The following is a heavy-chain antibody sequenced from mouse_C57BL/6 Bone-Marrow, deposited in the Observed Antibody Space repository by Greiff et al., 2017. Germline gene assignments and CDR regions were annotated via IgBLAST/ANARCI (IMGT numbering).Heavy chain of an antibody. CDR3: ARFGYSWYFDV. V-gene: IGHV1-64*01. Sequence: VQLQQPGAELVKPGASVKLSCKASGYTFTSYWMHWVKQRPGQGLEWIGMIHPNSGSTNYNEKFKSKATLTVDKSSSTAYMQLSSLTSGDSAVYYCARFGYSWYFDVWGTGTTVTVSS. D-gene: IGHD2-3*01. J-gene: IGHJ1*03. CDR1: GYTFTSYW. CDR2: IHPNSGST.